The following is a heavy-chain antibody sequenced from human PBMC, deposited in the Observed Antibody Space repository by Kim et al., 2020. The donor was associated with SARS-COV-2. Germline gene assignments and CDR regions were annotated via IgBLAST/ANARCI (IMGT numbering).Heavy chain of an antibody. CDR2: T. V-gene: IGHV1-18*01. J-gene: IGHJ6*02. Sequence: TTYAQKLQSRVTMTTDTSTSTAYMELRSLRSDDTAVYYCARDKVRYGMDVWGQGTTVTVSS. CDR3: ARDKVRYGMDV.